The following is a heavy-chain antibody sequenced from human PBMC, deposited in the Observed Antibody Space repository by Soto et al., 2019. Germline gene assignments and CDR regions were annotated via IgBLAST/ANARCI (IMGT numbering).Heavy chain of an antibody. D-gene: IGHD3-3*01. CDR2: INSDGSST. V-gene: IGHV3-74*01. J-gene: IGHJ3*02. CDR1: GFTFSSYW. Sequence: GGSLRLSCAASGFTFSSYWMHWVRQAPGKGLVWVSRINSDGSSTSYADSVKGRFTISRDNAKNTLYLQMNSLRAEDTAVYYCARAIGWGTYLSNTYYDFWSGYYAFDIWGQGTMVTVSS. CDR3: ARAIGWGTYLSNTYYDFWSGYYAFDI.